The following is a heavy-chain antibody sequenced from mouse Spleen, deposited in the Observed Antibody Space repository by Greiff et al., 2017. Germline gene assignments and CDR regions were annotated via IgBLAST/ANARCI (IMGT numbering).Heavy chain of an antibody. Sequence: QVQLQQSGAELMKPGASVKISCKATGYTFSSYWIEWVKQRPGHGLEWIGEILPGSGSTNYNEKFKGKATFTADTSSNTAYMQLSSLTSEDSAVYYCARIIWGGVPYAMDYWGQGTSVTVSS. V-gene: IGHV1-9*01. CDR1: GYTFSSYW. CDR3: ARIIWGGVPYAMDY. CDR2: ILPGSGST. J-gene: IGHJ4*01.